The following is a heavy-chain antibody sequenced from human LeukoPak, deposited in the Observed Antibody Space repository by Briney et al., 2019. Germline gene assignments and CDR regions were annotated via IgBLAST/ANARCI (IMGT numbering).Heavy chain of an antibody. Sequence: SETLSLTCAVYGGSFSNYYWSWIRQPPGKGLEWIGEINHSGSTNYNPSLKSRVTISVDKAKNQFSLNLNSVTAADTAVYYCARGGDRSFDYWGQGTLVTVSS. CDR3: ARGGDRSFDY. CDR1: GGSFSNYY. D-gene: IGHD3-10*01. V-gene: IGHV4-34*01. J-gene: IGHJ4*02. CDR2: INHSGST.